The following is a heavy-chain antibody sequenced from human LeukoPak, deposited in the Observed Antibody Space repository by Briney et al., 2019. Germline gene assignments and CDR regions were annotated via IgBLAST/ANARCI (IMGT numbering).Heavy chain of an antibody. J-gene: IGHJ5*02. D-gene: IGHD1-1*01. CDR3: AKDALGGYGDNWGWFDP. Sequence: GGSLRLSCAASGFTFSSYAMSWVRLAPGKGLEWVSAISGSGGSTYYADSVKGRFTISRDNSKNTLYLQMNSLRAEDTAVYYCAKDALGGYGDNWGWFDPWGQGTLVTVSS. CDR2: ISGSGGST. CDR1: GFTFSSYA. V-gene: IGHV3-23*01.